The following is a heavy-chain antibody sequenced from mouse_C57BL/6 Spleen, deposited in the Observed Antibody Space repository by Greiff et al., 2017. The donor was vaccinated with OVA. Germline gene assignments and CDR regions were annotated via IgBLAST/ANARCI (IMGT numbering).Heavy chain of an antibody. V-gene: IGHV5-4*01. CDR1: GFTFSSYA. CDR3: ARSSTMVTGAWFAY. Sequence: EVQLVESGGGLVKPGGSLKLSCAASGFTFSSYAMSWVRQTPEKRLEWVATISDGGSYTYYPDNVKGRFTISRDNAKNNLYLQMSHLKSEDTAMYYCARSSTMVTGAWFAYWGQGTLVTVSA. J-gene: IGHJ3*01. CDR2: ISDGGSYT. D-gene: IGHD2-2*01.